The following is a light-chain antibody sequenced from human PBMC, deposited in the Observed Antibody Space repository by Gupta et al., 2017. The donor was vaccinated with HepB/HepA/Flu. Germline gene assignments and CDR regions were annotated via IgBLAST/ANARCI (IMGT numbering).Light chain of an antibody. CDR1: QSLLHSDGRTY. V-gene: IGKV2D-29*01. J-gene: IGKJ5*01. Sequence: DIVMTQTPLSLSVTPGQPASISCKSTQSLLHSDGRTYLYWYLQKAGQPPQLLISEGSNRGSGVPDRFSGRGSGTEFTLKISRGEADDVGIYYCIQRLNFPFTFGQGTRLDIK. CDR2: EGS. CDR3: IQRLNFPFT.